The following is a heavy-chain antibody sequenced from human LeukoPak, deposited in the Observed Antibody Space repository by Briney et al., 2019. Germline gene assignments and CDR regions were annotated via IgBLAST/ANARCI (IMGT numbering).Heavy chain of an antibody. CDR3: ARLNDYGDSRFDY. D-gene: IGHD4-17*01. CDR1: GGSISSYY. CDR2: IYYSGST. V-gene: IGHV4-59*01. Sequence: SETLSLTCTVSGGSISSYYWSWLRQPPGKGLEWIGYIYYSGSTNYNPSLKSRVTISVDTSKNQFSLKLSSVTAADTAVYYCARLNDYGDSRFDYWGQGTLVTVSS. J-gene: IGHJ4*02.